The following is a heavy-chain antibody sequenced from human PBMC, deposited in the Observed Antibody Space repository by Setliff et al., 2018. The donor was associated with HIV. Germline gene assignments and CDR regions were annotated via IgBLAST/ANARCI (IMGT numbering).Heavy chain of an antibody. J-gene: IGHJ3*02. CDR2: ISSYSDNT. CDR1: GYTFSNFA. D-gene: IGHD1-26*01. V-gene: IGHV1-18*01. CDR3: ARIRAGALLNAFDI. Sequence: GSVQVSCKASGYTFSNFAIGWLRQAPGQGLEWMGWISSYSDNTFYARSLQGRVTMTTDTASSTSYMELRSLRSDETAMYYCARIRAGALLNAFDIWAHGTMVTVSS.